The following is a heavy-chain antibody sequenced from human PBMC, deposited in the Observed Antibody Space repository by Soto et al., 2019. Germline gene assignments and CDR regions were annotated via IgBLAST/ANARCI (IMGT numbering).Heavy chain of an antibody. CDR2: ISAYNGNT. CDR3: AREELYDFVSGYYIRYYGMDV. CDR1: GYTFTSYG. Sequence: ASVKVSCKASGYTFTSYGISWVRQAPGEGLEWMGWISAYNGNTNYAQKLQGRVTMTTDTSTSTAYMELRSLRSDDTAVYYCAREELYDFVSGYYIRYYGMDVWGQGTTVTVSS. J-gene: IGHJ6*02. D-gene: IGHD3-3*01. V-gene: IGHV1-18*01.